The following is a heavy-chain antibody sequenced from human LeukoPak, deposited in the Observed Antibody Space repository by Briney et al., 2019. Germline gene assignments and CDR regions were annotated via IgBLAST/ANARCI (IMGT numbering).Heavy chain of an antibody. V-gene: IGHV3-43*02. Sequence: GGSLRLSCAASGFTFDDYAMHWVRQPPGKGLEWVSLISGDGGSTYYADSVKGRFTISRDNSKNTLYLQMNSLRAEDTAVYYCARETSKGSDYWGQGTLVTVSS. CDR1: GFTFDDYA. D-gene: IGHD2-15*01. CDR2: ISGDGGST. J-gene: IGHJ4*02. CDR3: ARETSKGSDY.